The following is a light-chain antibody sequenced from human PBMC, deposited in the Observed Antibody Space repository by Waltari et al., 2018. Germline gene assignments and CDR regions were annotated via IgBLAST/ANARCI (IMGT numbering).Light chain of an antibody. J-gene: IGKJ1*01. Sequence: IVMTQSPDSLAVSLRETATINCKSSQSLLYTSNNKNYLAWYQQKPGQPPKLLIYWASTRESGVPVRFSGSGSGTDFTLTISSLQAEDVAVYYCQQYYSTPWTFGQGTKVEVK. CDR3: QQYYSTPWT. CDR2: WAS. CDR1: QSLLYTSNNKNY. V-gene: IGKV4-1*01.